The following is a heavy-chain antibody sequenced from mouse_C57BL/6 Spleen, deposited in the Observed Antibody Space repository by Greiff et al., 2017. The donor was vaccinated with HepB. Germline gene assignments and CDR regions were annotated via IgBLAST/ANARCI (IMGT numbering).Heavy chain of an antibody. Sequence: QVQLQQPGAELVKPGASVKLSCKASGYTFTSYWMQWVKQRPGKGLEWIGEIDPSDSYNNYNQKFKGKATLTVDTSSSTAYMQLRSLTSEDSAVYYCARSYCCGSSYWYFDVWGTGTTVTVSS. CDR1: GYTFTSYW. V-gene: IGHV1-50*01. CDR3: ARSYCCGSSYWYFDV. J-gene: IGHJ1*03. CDR2: IDPSDSYN. D-gene: IGHD1-1*01.